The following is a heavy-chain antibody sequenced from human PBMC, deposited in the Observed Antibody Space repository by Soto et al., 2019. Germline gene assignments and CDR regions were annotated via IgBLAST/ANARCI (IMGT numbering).Heavy chain of an antibody. Sequence: GASVKVSCKASGYTFTSYGISWVRQAPGQGLEWMGWISAYNGNTNYAQKLQGRVTMTTDTSTSTAYMELRSLRSDDTAVYYCARVEPGDFWSGYYLPYYYYYMDVWGKGTTVTVSS. J-gene: IGHJ6*03. CDR1: GYTFTSYG. V-gene: IGHV1-18*01. D-gene: IGHD3-3*01. CDR3: ARVEPGDFWSGYYLPYYYYYMDV. CDR2: ISAYNGNT.